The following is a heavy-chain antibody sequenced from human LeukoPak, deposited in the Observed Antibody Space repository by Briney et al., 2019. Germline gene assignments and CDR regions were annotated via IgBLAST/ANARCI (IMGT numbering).Heavy chain of an antibody. CDR3: ALLTVASDFDY. D-gene: IGHD5-12*01. Sequence: PGGSLRLSCVVSRFPFSIYEMNWVRQAPGKGLEWVSNIHSSGTVKYYSDSVKGRFSISRDNAKSSLYLQMNSLRVEDTGVYYCALLTVASDFDYWGQGALVTVSS. J-gene: IGHJ4*02. V-gene: IGHV3-48*03. CDR2: IHSSGTVK. CDR1: RFPFSIYE.